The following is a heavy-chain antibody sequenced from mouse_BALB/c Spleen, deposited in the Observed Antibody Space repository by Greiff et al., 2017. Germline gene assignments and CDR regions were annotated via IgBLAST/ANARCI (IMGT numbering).Heavy chain of an antibody. CDR3: ARGSPFDY. CDR2: ISSGSSTI. CDR1: GFTFSSFG. J-gene: IGHJ2*01. V-gene: IGHV5-17*02. Sequence: DVHLVESGGGLVQPGGSRKLSCAASGFTFSSFGMHWVRQAPEKGLEWVAYISSGSSTIYYADTVKGRFTISRDNPKNTLFLQMTSLRSEDTAMYYCARGSPFDYWGQGTTLTVSS.